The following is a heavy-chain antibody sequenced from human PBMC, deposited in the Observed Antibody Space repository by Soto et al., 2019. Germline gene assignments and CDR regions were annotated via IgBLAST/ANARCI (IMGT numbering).Heavy chain of an antibody. D-gene: IGHD5-18*01. CDR1: GASISSTNW. Sequence: PSETLSLTCAVSGASISSTNWWTWVRQPPGKGLEWIGYIYYSGSTYYNPSLKSRVTISVDTSKNQFSLKLSSVTAADTAVYYCARASPVVTDVWGQGTTVT. CDR2: IYYSGST. V-gene: IGHV4-30-4*01. CDR3: ARASPVVTDV. J-gene: IGHJ6*02.